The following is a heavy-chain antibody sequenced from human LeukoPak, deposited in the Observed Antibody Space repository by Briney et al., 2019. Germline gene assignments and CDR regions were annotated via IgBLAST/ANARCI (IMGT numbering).Heavy chain of an antibody. V-gene: IGHV1-46*01. Sequence: ASVKVSCKASGYTFTSYYMHWVRQAPGQGLEWMGIINPSGGSTSYAQKFQGRVTMTRDTSTSTVYMELSSLRSEDTAVHYCARGVYVRYGLGSSHGMDVWGQGTTVTVSS. CDR3: ARGVYVRYGLGSSHGMDV. J-gene: IGHJ6*02. D-gene: IGHD3-10*01. CDR1: GYTFTSYY. CDR2: INPSGGST.